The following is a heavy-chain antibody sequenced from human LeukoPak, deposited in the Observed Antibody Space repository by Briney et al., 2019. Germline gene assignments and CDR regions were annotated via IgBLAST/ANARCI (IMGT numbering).Heavy chain of an antibody. D-gene: IGHD2-2*02. CDR1: GFTFSDHY. CDR2: ISSSGSTI. CDR3: ATRVVPAAISAWYFDL. V-gene: IGHV3-11*04. Sequence: PGGSLRLSCAASGFTFSDHYMSWIRQAPGKGLEWVSYISSSGSTIYYADSVKGRFTISRDNAKNSLYLQMNSLRAEDTAVYYCATRVVPAAISAWYFDLWGRGTLVTVSS. J-gene: IGHJ2*01.